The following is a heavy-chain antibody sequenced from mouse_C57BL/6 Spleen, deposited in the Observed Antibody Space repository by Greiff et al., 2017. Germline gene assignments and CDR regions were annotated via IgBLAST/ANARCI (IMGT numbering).Heavy chain of an antibody. Sequence: QVQLQQPGAELVMPGASVKLSCKASGYTFTSYWMHWVKQRPGQGLEWIGELDPSDSYTNYNQKFKGKSTLTVDKSSSTAYMQVSRLTSEDSAVYYCARARNDYGSSGDGYFDVWGTGTTVTVDS. V-gene: IGHV1-69*01. CDR1: GYTFTSYW. CDR2: LDPSDSYT. CDR3: ARARNDYGSSGDGYFDV. D-gene: IGHD1-1*01. J-gene: IGHJ1*03.